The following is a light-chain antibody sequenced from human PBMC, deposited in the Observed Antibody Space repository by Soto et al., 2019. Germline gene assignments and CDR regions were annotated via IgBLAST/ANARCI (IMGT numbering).Light chain of an antibody. CDR1: QGVTTN. CDR3: QQYNNWPFS. J-gene: IGKJ5*01. Sequence: EIAMTQSPDTLSVSPGERATLTCRAGQGVTTNFAWYQQKSGQSPRLLIYDVSIRATGVPARFSATGSETDFTLTISGLQSGDSAVYFCQQYNNWPFSFGQGTRLEIK. V-gene: IGKV3-15*01. CDR2: DVS.